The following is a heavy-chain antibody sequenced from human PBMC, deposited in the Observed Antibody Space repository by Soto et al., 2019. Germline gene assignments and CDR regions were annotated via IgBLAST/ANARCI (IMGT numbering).Heavy chain of an antibody. CDR1: GCSISSGDYY. CDR3: ASGRWSGYYWPYFDY. V-gene: IGHV4-30-4*01. CDR2: IYYSGST. D-gene: IGHD3-3*01. Sequence: SETLSLTCTVSGCSISSGDYYWSWIRQPPGKGLEWIGYIYYSGSTYYNPSLKSRVTISVDTSKNQFSLKLSSVTAADTAVYYCASGRWSGYYWPYFDYWGQGTLVTVSS. J-gene: IGHJ4*02.